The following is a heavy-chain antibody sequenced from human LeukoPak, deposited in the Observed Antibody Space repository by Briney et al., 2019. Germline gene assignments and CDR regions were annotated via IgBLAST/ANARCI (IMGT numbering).Heavy chain of an antibody. D-gene: IGHD3-3*01. V-gene: IGHV3-23*01. CDR2: ISGSGGST. Sequence: GRSLRLSCAASGFTFSSYGMHWVRQAPGKGLEWVPAISGSGGSTYYADSVKGRFTISRDNSKNTLYLQMNSLRAEDTAVYYCAKDLDDFWSGPFDYWGQGTLVTVSS. CDR3: AKDLDDFWSGPFDY. CDR1: GFTFSSYG. J-gene: IGHJ4*02.